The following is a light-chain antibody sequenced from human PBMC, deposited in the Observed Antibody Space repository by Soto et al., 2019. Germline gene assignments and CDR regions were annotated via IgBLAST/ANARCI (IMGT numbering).Light chain of an antibody. CDR2: DAS. Sequence: EIVLTQSPATLSLSPGERATLSCRASQSVSNFLAWYQQKPGQAPRLLIYDASNRATGIPARFSGSGSGTDFTLTIRGLEPEDFAIYYCQQRTNWPLTTFGHGTRLELK. CDR3: QQRTNWPLTT. CDR1: QSVSNF. V-gene: IGKV3-11*01. J-gene: IGKJ5*01.